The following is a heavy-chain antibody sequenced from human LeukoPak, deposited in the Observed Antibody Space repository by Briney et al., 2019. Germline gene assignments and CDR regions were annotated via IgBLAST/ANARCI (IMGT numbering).Heavy chain of an antibody. J-gene: IGHJ4*02. D-gene: IGHD6-19*01. Sequence: SVKVSCKASGGTFSSYAISWVRQAPGQGLEWMGGIIPIFGTANYAQKFQGRVTITADKSTSTAYMELSSLRSEDTAVYYCARVSIAVAGILGYYFDYWGQGTLVTVSS. V-gene: IGHV1-69*06. CDR1: GGTFSSYA. CDR2: IIPIFGTA. CDR3: ARVSIAVAGILGYYFDY.